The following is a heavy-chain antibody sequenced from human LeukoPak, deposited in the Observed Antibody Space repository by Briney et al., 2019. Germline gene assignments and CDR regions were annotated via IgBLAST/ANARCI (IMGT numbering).Heavy chain of an antibody. Sequence: GGSLRLSCAASGFTFSRDSMNWVRQAPGKGLEWVSYISSSGSTIYYADSVKGRFTISRDNAKNSLYLQMNSLRAEDTAVYYCARDNGPVAFDIWGQGTMVTVSS. CDR2: ISSSGSTI. CDR1: GFTFSRDS. J-gene: IGHJ3*02. V-gene: IGHV3-48*04. D-gene: IGHD2-8*01. CDR3: ARDNGPVAFDI.